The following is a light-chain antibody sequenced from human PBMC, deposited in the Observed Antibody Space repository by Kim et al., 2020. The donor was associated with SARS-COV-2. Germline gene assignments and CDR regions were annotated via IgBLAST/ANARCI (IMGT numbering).Light chain of an antibody. Sequence: DIQMTQSHSTLSASVGDRVTITCRASQSINTWLAWYQQKPGKAPKLLIYKASSLESGVPSRFSGGGSGTDFTLTVSSLQPDDFATYYCQQYNTYPWTFGQGTKVDIK. CDR3: QQYNTYPWT. J-gene: IGKJ1*01. CDR1: QSINTW. CDR2: KAS. V-gene: IGKV1-5*03.